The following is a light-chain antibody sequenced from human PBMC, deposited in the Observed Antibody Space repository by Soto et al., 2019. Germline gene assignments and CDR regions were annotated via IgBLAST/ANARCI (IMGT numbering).Light chain of an antibody. CDR1: SSNIGTNT. V-gene: IGLV1-44*01. CDR3: AAWDGSLDVVL. CDR2: NTN. Sequence: QSALTQPPSASGTPGQRVTISCSGSSSNIGTNTVNWYQQFPGSAPQLLLYNTNQRPSGVPGRFSGSKSGTSASLAISELQSEDEADYYCAAWDGSLDVVLFGGGTKVTVL. J-gene: IGLJ2*01.